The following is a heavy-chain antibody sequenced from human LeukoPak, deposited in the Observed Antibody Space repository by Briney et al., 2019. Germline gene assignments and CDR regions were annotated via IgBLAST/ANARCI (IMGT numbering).Heavy chain of an antibody. CDR3: ARGRTQNWFDP. CDR2: IKQDGSEK. CDR1: GFTFSSYW. J-gene: IGHJ5*02. V-gene: IGHV3-7*01. D-gene: IGHD3/OR15-3a*01. Sequence: GGSLRLSCAASGFTFSSYWMSWVRQAPGKGLEWVANIKQDGSEKYYVDSVKGRFTISRDNAKNSLYLQMNSLGAEDTAVYYCARGRTQNWFDPWGQGTLVTVSS.